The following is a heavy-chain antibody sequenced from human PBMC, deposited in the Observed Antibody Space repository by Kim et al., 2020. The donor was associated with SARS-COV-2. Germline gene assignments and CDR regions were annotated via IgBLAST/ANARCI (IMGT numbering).Heavy chain of an antibody. D-gene: IGHD2-21*02. V-gene: IGHV5-51*01. CDR3: ARRGYCGGDCYSFPGQYGMDV. CDR2: IYPGDSDT. Sequence: GESLKISCKGSGYSFTSYWIGWVRQMPGKGLEWMGIIYPGDSDTRYSPSFQGQVTISADKSISTAYLQWSSLKASDTAMYYCARRGYCGGDCYSFPGQYGMDVWGQGTTVTVSS. CDR1: GYSFTSYW. J-gene: IGHJ6*02.